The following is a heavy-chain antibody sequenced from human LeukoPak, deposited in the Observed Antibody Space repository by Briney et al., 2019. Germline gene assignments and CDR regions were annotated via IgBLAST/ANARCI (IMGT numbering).Heavy chain of an antibody. CDR3: TRRSSAAGRQYFDY. CDR2: IKSETDGGTT. J-gene: IGHJ4*02. CDR1: GFTFSSCA. Sequence: GGSLRLSCAASGFTFSSCAMSWARQAPGKGLEWVGRIKSETDGGTTDYAAPVKGTFTISRDDSENTLYLQMNSLKTEDTAVYYCTRRSSAAGRQYFDYWGQGTLVTVSS. D-gene: IGHD6-13*01. V-gene: IGHV3-15*01.